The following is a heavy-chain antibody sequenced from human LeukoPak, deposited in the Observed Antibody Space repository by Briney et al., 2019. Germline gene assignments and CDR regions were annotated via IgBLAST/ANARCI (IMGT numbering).Heavy chain of an antibody. J-gene: IGHJ6*03. CDR2: IYSSGST. Sequence: KASETLSLTCTVSGGSISSYYWSWIRQPAGKGLEWIGRIYSSGSTNYNPSLKSRVTMSVDTSKNQFSLKLSSVTAADTAVYYCARDARDYDFWSADGHYYYYMDVWGKGTTVTVSS. V-gene: IGHV4-4*07. D-gene: IGHD3-3*01. CDR3: ARDARDYDFWSADGHYYYYMDV. CDR1: GGSISSYY.